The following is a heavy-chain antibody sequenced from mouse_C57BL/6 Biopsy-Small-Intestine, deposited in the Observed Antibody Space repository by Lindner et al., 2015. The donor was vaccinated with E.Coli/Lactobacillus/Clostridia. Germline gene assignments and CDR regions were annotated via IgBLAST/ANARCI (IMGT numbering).Heavy chain of an antibody. CDR2: ILPGSGST. V-gene: IGHV1-9*01. D-gene: IGHD2-5*01. CDR3: ARYYSNYGYFDY. Sequence: VQLQESGAELMKPGASVKLSCKATGYTFSGYWIEWVKQRPGHGLEWIGEILPGSGSTNCSEKFKDTATFTADTSSNTAYMQLNSLTTEDSAIYYCARYYSNYGYFDYWGQGTTLTVSS. J-gene: IGHJ2*01. CDR1: GYTFSGYW.